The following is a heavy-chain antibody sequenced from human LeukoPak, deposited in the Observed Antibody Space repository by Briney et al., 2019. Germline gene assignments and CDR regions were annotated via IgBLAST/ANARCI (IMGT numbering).Heavy chain of an antibody. D-gene: IGHD2-2*01. CDR3: ARGSIVVVPAAEGGMDV. CDR1: GGSFSGYY. Sequence: SETLSLTCAVYGGSFSGYYWSWIRQPPGKGLEWIGEINHSGSTNYNPSLKSRVTISVDTSKNQFSLELSSVTAADTAVYYCARGSIVVVPAAEGGMDVWGKGTTVTVSS. J-gene: IGHJ6*04. CDR2: INHSGST. V-gene: IGHV4-34*01.